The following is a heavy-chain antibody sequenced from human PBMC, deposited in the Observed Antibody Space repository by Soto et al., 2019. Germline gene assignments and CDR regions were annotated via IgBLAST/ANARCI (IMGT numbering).Heavy chain of an antibody. V-gene: IGHV6-1*01. J-gene: IGHJ6*02. CDR1: GDSVSSNSAA. CDR2: TYYRSKWYN. Sequence: SQTLSLTCAISGDSVSSNSAAWNWIRQSPSRGLEWLARTYYRSKWYNNYAESVKSRVTINPDTSKNHFSLQLSSVTAADTAVYYCARNYYGSGSYYPNYYYGMDVWGQGTTVTVSS. D-gene: IGHD3-10*01. CDR3: ARNYYGSGSYYPNYYYGMDV.